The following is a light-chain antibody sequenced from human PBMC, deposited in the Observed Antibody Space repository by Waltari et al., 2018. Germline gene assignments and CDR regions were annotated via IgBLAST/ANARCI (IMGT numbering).Light chain of an antibody. CDR2: LNSDGSH. Sequence: QLVLTQSPSASASQGASVKLTCTLSSRHSNYAIAWHQQQPKKGPRYLMKLNSDGSHTRGDGIPDRFSGSSSGAERFLTISRLQSEDEADYYCQTWDTDNHVVFGGGTKLIVL. V-gene: IGLV4-69*01. CDR3: QTWDTDNHVV. J-gene: IGLJ2*01. CDR1: SRHSNYA.